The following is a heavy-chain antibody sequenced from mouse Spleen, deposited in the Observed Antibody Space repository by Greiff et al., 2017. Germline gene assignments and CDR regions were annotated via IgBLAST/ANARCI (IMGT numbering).Heavy chain of an antibody. CDR1: GFTFSSYA. CDR2: ISSGGDYI. D-gene: IGHD2-10*02. V-gene: IGHV5-9-1*02. J-gene: IGHJ1*03. CDR3: TRGRYESWYFDV. Sequence: EVKVVESGEGLVKPGGSLKLSCAASGFTFSSYAMSWVRQTPEKRLEWVAYISSGGDYIYYADTVKGRFTISRDNARNTLYLQMSSLKSEDTAMYYCTRGRYESWYFDVWGTGTTVTVSS.